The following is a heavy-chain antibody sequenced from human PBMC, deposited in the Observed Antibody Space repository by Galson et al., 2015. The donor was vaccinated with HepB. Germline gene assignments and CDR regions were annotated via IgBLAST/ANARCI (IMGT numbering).Heavy chain of an antibody. Sequence: SLRLSCAASGFTFSGYSMNWVRQAPGKGLEWISYIDSSGSTISYPDSVKGRFTVSRDNAKNLLYLQMNSLRSEDTAVYYCARASVEGGRGYYYGMDVWGQGTTVTVSS. CDR3: ARASVEGGRGYYYGMDV. CDR1: GFTFSGYS. V-gene: IGHV3-48*01. D-gene: IGHD4-23*01. CDR2: IDSSGSTI. J-gene: IGHJ6*02.